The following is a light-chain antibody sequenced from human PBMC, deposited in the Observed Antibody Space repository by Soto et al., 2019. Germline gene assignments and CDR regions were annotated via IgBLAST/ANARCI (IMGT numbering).Light chain of an antibody. Sequence: DIVMTQSPLSLPVTPGEPASISCRSSQSLLESNGYNYLDWYLQKPGQSPQLLIYMGSNRASGVPERFSGSGSATDFTLKISRVEAEDVGVYYCMQALQTPRTFGQGTRLEIK. CDR1: QSLLESNGYNY. V-gene: IGKV2-28*01. J-gene: IGKJ2*01. CDR2: MGS. CDR3: MQALQTPRT.